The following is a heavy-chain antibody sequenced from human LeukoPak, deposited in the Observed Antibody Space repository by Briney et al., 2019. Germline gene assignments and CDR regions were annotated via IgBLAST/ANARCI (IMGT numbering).Heavy chain of an antibody. CDR1: GFTFSSYA. CDR3: ARDGQLELLGAFDI. CDR2: ISYDGSNK. V-gene: IGHV3-30-3*01. D-gene: IGHD1-7*01. J-gene: IGHJ3*02. Sequence: PGGSLRLSCAASGFTFSSYAMHWVRQAPGKGLEWVAVISYDGSNKYYADSVKGRFTISRDNSKNTLYLQMNSLRAEDTAVYYCARDGQLELLGAFDIWGQGTMVTVSS.